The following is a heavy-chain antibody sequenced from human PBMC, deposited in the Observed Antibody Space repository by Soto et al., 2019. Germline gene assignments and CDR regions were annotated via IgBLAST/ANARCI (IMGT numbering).Heavy chain of an antibody. CDR3: ARRYVFWRVYRNYFDY. V-gene: IGHV4-34*01. CDR2: INHSGST. CDR1: GGSFSGYY. Sequence: SETLSLTCAVYGGSFSGYYWSWIRQPPGKGLEWIGEINHSGSTNYNPSLKSRVTISVDTSKNQFSLKLSSVTAADTAVYYCARRYVFWRVYRNYFDYWGQGTLVTVPQ. J-gene: IGHJ4*02. D-gene: IGHD3-3*01.